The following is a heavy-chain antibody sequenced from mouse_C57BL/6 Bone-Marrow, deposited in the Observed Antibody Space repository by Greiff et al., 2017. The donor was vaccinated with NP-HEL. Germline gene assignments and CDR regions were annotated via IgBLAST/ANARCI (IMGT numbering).Heavy chain of an antibody. J-gene: IGHJ3*01. Sequence: QVQLQQSDAELVKPGASVKISCKVSGYTFTDDTIHWMKQRPEQGLEWIGYIYPRDGSTKYNEKFKGKATLTADTSSNTAYLQLSSLTSEDSADYCSAVRGFAYWGQGTLVTVSA. CDR1: GYTFTDDT. CDR3: AVRGFAY. D-gene: IGHD3-2*02. V-gene: IGHV1-78*01. CDR2: IYPRDGST.